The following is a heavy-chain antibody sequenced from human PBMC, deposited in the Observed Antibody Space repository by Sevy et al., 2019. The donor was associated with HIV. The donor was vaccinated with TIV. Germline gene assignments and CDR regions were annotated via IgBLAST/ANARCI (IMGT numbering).Heavy chain of an antibody. CDR3: ARSTSSSPKHYYDSGGSQGYFDY. Sequence: GGSLRLSCAASGFTFSSYGMHWVRQAPGKGLEWVAVISNDGSSKYYADSVNGRFTIARDNSKNTLYLQMNSLRAEDTAVFYCARSTSSSPKHYYDSGGSQGYFDYWGQGTLVTVSS. CDR2: ISNDGSSK. J-gene: IGHJ4*02. D-gene: IGHD3-22*01. CDR1: GFTFSSYG. V-gene: IGHV3-30*03.